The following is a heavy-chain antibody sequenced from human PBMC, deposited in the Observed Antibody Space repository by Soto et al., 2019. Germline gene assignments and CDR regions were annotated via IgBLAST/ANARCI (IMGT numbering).Heavy chain of an antibody. Sequence: PGGSLSLSCVASGFAFGNSWMHWVRQPPGKGPEWVSRMTSDGRTTQYADSVKGRFTVSRDNAKNTLYLQMNSLRAEDTAVYYCATAEVDYWGPGTLVTVSS. J-gene: IGHJ4*02. CDR1: GFAFGNSW. CDR3: ATAEVDY. CDR2: MTSDGRTT. V-gene: IGHV3-74*01.